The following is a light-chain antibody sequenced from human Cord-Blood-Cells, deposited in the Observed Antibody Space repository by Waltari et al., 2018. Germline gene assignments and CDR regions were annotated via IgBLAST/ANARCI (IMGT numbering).Light chain of an antibody. CDR2: EGR. J-gene: IGLJ3*02. CDR3: CSYAGSSTWV. Sequence: QSALTQPASVSGSPGQSITISCTGTSSDVGSYNLVSGDQQHPGKAPKLMIYEGRTGPSGFANRFSGSKPGTAASLTISGLQAEDEADYYCCSYAGSSTWVFGGGTKLTVL. V-gene: IGLV2-23*01. CDR1: SSDVGSYNL.